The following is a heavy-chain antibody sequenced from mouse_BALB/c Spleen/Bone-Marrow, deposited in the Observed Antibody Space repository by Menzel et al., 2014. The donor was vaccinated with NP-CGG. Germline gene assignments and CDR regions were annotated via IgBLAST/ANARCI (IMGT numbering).Heavy chain of an antibody. D-gene: IGHD2-1*01. J-gene: IGHJ4*01. V-gene: IGHV5-6-4*01. Sequence: EVQLVESGGGLVKPGGSLKLSCAASGFTFSSYTMSWVRQTPAKRLEWVATISSGGSYTYYPDSVKGRFTISRDNAKSTLYLQMSSLKSEDTAMYYCTRDGKGNYDYAMDYWGQGTSVTVSS. CDR3: TRDGKGNYDYAMDY. CDR1: GFTFSSYT. CDR2: ISSGGSYT.